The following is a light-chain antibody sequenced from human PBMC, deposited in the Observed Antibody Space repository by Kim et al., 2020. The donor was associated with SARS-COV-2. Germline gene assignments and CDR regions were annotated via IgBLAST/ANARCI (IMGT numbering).Light chain of an antibody. CDR1: YNL. CDR2: EVS. CDR3: SSYVDSNTYV. J-gene: IGLJ1*01. V-gene: IGLV2-23*02. Sequence: YNLVSWYQQHPGKAPKLMIYEVSKRPSGASNRFSGSKSGNTASLTISGLQAEDEADYYCSSYVDSNTYVFATGTKVTVL.